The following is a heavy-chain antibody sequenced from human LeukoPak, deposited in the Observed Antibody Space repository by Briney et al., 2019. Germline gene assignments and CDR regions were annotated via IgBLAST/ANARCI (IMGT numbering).Heavy chain of an antibody. CDR3: ARESNGGYGFDY. J-gene: IGHJ4*02. Sequence: ASVKVSCKSSGYTFTSYYMHWVRQAPRQGLEWMGIINPSGGSTSYAQKFQGRGTMTRDTSASTAYMELRSLKSDDTAVYYCARESNGGYGFDYWGQGTLVTVAS. CDR1: GYTFTSYY. V-gene: IGHV1-46*01. D-gene: IGHD5-12*01. CDR2: INPSGGST.